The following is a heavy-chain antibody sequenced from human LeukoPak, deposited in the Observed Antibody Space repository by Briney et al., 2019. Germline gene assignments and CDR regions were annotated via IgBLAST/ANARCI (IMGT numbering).Heavy chain of an antibody. CDR2: IYDSGST. D-gene: IGHD2-15*01. Sequence: SRTLSLTCTVSGASIRSGDYYWSSIRQPPGTGLEWIGYIYDSGSTYYNPSLKSRITISVDTSENRFSLKLSSVTATDTAVYYCARDCSGGSCYGAFDIWGQGTMVTVSS. V-gene: IGHV4-30-4*01. CDR3: ARDCSGGSCYGAFDI. CDR1: GASIRSGDYY. J-gene: IGHJ3*02.